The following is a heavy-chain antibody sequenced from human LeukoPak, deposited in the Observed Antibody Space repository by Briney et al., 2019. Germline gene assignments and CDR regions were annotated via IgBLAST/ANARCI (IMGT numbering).Heavy chain of an antibody. V-gene: IGHV4-31*03. Sequence: PSETLSLTCTVSGGSISSGGYYWSWIRQHPGKGLEWIGYIYYSGSTYYNPSLKSRVTISVDTSKNQFSLKLSSVTAADTAVYYCARNGRYCSSTTCYSIDYWGQGSLVTVSS. CDR3: ARNGRYCSSTTCYSIDY. J-gene: IGHJ4*02. D-gene: IGHD2-2*02. CDR2: IYYSGST. CDR1: GGSISSGGYY.